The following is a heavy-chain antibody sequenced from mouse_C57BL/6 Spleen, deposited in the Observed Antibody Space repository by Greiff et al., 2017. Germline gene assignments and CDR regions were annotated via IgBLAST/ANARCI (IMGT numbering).Heavy chain of an antibody. Sequence: VQLQQSGAELARPGASVKLSCKASGYTFTSYGISWVKQRTGQGLEWIGEIYPRSGNTYYNEKFKGKATLTADKSSSTAYMELRSLTSEDSAVYFCASWGSNYGGSYYFDYWGQGTTLTVSS. J-gene: IGHJ2*01. CDR2: IYPRSGNT. CDR3: ASWGSNYGGSYYFDY. D-gene: IGHD2-5*01. CDR1: GYTFTSYG. V-gene: IGHV1-81*01.